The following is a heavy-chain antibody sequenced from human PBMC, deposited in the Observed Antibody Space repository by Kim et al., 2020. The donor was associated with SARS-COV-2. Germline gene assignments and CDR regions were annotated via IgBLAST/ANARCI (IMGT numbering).Heavy chain of an antibody. CDR3: AKPPGDYDFWSGYSL. V-gene: IGHV3-23*01. Sequence: SEKGRFTISRDNSKNTLYLQMNSLRAEDTAVYYCAKPPGDYDFWSGYSLWGQGTLVTVSS. J-gene: IGHJ4*02. D-gene: IGHD3-3*01.